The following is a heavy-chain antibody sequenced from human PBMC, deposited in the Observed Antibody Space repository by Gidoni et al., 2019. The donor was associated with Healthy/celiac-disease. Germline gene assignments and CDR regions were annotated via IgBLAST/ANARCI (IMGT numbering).Heavy chain of an antibody. CDR3: ARDPRGSYFDY. D-gene: IGHD1-26*01. J-gene: IGHJ4*02. CDR1: GLTFSDYY. Sequence: QVQLVESGGGLVKPGGSGRLSWAASGLTFSDYYRSWSRQAPGKGLEWVSFISSNGSTISYADSVKGRFPISRDNAKNSLYLQMNSLRAEDPAVYYCARDPRGSYFDYWGQGTLVTVSS. CDR2: ISSNGSTI. V-gene: IGHV3-11*01.